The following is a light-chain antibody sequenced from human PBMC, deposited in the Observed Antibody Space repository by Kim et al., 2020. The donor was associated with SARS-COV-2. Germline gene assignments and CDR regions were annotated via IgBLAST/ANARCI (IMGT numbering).Light chain of an antibody. CDR3: QEYNDRPPRYT. V-gene: IGKV3-15*01. CDR1: QSIGST. CDR2: DAS. Sequence: EVVMTQSPATLSVSPGERATLSCRASQSIGSTLAWYQQKTGQPPGLLIYDASTRATGIPARFSGSGSGTEFALTISSLQSEDFAVYYCQEYNDRPPRYTFGQGTKLEI. J-gene: IGKJ2*01.